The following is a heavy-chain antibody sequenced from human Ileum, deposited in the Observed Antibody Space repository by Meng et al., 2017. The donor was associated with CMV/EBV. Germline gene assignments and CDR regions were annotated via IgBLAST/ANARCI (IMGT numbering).Heavy chain of an antibody. J-gene: IGHJ4*02. V-gene: IGHV3-7*01. D-gene: IGHD4-23*01. CDR2: MTQDGSKT. CDR1: GFNFSQYF. Sequence: GGSLKLSCAASGFNFSQYFMTWVRQAPGKGLEWLAIMTQDGSKTYNVESVRGRFTISRDNDKNSLYLQMNRLRAEDTAVYYCAKMGDYGGNGGLNFFDYWGQGTLVTVSS. CDR3: AKMGDYGGNGGLNFFDY.